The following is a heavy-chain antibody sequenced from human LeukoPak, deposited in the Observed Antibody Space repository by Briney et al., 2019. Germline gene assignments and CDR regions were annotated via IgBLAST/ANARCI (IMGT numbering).Heavy chain of an antibody. D-gene: IGHD3-10*01. V-gene: IGHV1-46*01. CDR2: INPSAGST. Sequence: ASVTVSCKASGYTFTSYYLHWVRQAPGQGLEWMGIINPSAGSTSYAQKFQGRVTMTRDTSTSTVYMELSSLRSEDTAVYYCATGFGELLYLETWGQGTLVTVSS. J-gene: IGHJ5*02. CDR3: ATGFGELLYLET. CDR1: GYTFTSYY.